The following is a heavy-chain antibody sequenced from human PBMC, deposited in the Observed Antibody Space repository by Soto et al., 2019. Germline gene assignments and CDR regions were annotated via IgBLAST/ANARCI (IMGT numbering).Heavy chain of an antibody. CDR1: GFTFSSYG. CDR2: ISYDGSNK. V-gene: IGHV3-30*18. Sequence: QVQLVESGGGVVQPGRSLRLSCAASGFTFSSYGMHWVRQAPGKGLEWVAVISYDGSNKYYADSVKGRFTISRDNSKNTLYLQMNSLRAEDTAVYYCAKAKLWDKAGFEYWGQGTLVTVSS. D-gene: IGHD5-18*01. J-gene: IGHJ4*02. CDR3: AKAKLWDKAGFEY.